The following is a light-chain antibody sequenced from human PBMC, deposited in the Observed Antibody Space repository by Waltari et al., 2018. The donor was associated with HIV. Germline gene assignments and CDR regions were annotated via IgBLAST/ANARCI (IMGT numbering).Light chain of an antibody. J-gene: IGLJ2*01. V-gene: IGLV1-47*01. CDR1: DSHIGRDY. Sequence: QSVLTQPPSASGTAGQRVTISCSGRDSHIGRDYINWYQQVPGAAPRLLIYDNDQRPSGVPARFSGSKSGTSGSLVISGLRSEDEANYYCASYDLDMSNLLFGGGTAVTVL. CDR2: DND. CDR3: ASYDLDMSNLL.